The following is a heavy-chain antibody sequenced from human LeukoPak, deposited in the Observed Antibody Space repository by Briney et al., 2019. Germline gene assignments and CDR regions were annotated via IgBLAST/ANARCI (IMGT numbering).Heavy chain of an antibody. CDR2: INPSGGSA. D-gene: IGHD3-22*01. CDR3: ARDVASSGYYWD. V-gene: IGHV1-46*01. Sequence: ASVKVSCKASGYTFTSYYMHWVRQAPGQGLEWMGIINPSGGSASYAQKFQGRVTMTRDTSTSAVYMEVSSLRSEDTAVYYCARDVASSGYYWDWGQGTLVTVSS. CDR1: GYTFTSYY. J-gene: IGHJ4*02.